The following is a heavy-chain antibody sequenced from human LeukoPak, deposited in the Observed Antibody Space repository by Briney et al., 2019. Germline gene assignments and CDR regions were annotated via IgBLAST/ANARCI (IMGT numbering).Heavy chain of an antibody. CDR1: GFTFSSYW. CDR3: AKGIAVAGIDY. V-gene: IGHV3-7*01. D-gene: IGHD6-19*01. CDR2: IKQDGSEK. Sequence: SGGSLRLSCAASGFTFSSYWMSWVRQAPGKGLEWVANIKQDGSEKYYVDSVKGRFTISRDNSKNTLYLQMNSLRAEDTAVYYCAKGIAVAGIDYWGQGTLVTVSS. J-gene: IGHJ4*02.